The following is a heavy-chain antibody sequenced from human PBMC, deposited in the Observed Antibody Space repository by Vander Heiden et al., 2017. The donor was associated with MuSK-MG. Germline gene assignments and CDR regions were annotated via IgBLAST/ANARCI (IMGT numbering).Heavy chain of an antibody. CDR1: GYSFTGYW. J-gene: IGHJ3*02. V-gene: IGHV5-10-1*03. D-gene: IGHD1-26*01. CDR2: IDPSDSYT. Sequence: EVQLVQSGAEVKKPGESLRISCKGSGYSFTGYWIGWVRQMPGKGLEWMGRIDPSDSYTNYSPSFQGHVTISADKSISTAYLQWSSLKASDTAMYYCARPFSGSYYGDAFDIWGQGTMVTVSS. CDR3: ARPFSGSYYGDAFDI.